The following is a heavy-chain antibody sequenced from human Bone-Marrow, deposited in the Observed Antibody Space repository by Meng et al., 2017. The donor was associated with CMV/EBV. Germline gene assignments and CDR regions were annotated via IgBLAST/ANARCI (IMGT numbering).Heavy chain of an antibody. CDR2: IYYSGST. Sequence: SETLSLTCTVSGGSISSSNYYWGWIRQPPGKGLEWIGTIYYSGSTYYNPSLKSRVTISVDTSKNQFSLKLSSVTAADTAVYYCARDYSNYVFDYYHGMDVWGQGTTVTVPS. V-gene: IGHV4-39*07. J-gene: IGHJ6*02. CDR1: GGSISSSNYY. CDR3: ARDYSNYVFDYYHGMDV. D-gene: IGHD4-11*01.